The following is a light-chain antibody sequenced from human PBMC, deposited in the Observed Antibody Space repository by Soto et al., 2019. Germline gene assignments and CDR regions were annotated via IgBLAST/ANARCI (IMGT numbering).Light chain of an antibody. J-gene: IGKJ1*01. V-gene: IGKV1-5*03. CDR1: ESIYSW. Sequence: IQMTQSPSTLSASVGDTVTITCRASESIYSWLAWYKQRPGKAPQLLIYKASTLHHAVPSRFSGSGSGAEYTLTITALQPDDFATYYCQEYNTNSRTFGQGTRVENK. CDR2: KAS. CDR3: QEYNTNSRT.